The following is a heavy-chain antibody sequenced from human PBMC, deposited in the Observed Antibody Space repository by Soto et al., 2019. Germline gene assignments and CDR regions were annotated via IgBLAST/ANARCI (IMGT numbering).Heavy chain of an antibody. CDR3: ARFACSGGGCYPDWYFDL. Sequence: GGSLSLSCAPSGFSVSGNSLNCVREAPGKVLGGVSVIYLHGSTFYSDSVRGRFTISRDSSKNTVYLEMDSLRAEDTAVYYCARFACSGGGCYPDWYFDLW. CDR2: IYLHGST. V-gene: IGHV3-53*01. J-gene: IGHJ2*01. D-gene: IGHD2-15*01. CDR1: GFSVSGNS.